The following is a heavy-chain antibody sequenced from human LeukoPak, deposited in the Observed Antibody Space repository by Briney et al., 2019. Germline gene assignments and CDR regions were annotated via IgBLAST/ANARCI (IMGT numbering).Heavy chain of an antibody. J-gene: IGHJ4*02. D-gene: IGHD6-13*01. CDR2: ISGSGGST. CDR3: ATEPRYSSGWYSSFDY. Sequence: GGSLRLSCAAPGFTFSSYAMSWVRQAPGKGLEYVSAISGSGGSTYYADSVKGRFTISRDNSKNTLYLQMNSLRAEDPAVYYCATEPRYSSGWYSSFDYWGQGTLVTVPS. CDR1: GFTFSSYA. V-gene: IGHV3-23*01.